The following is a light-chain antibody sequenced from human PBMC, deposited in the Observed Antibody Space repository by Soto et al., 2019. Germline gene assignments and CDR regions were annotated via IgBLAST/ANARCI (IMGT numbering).Light chain of an antibody. CDR3: QQSYIVPYT. CDR2: VGS. J-gene: IGKJ2*01. CDR1: ENIRNY. Sequence: DIQMTQSPSSLSASVGDRVTISCRSSENIRNYLIWYRQKPGKAPELLMYVGSTLESGVPSRFSGSGLGTDFTLTIMSLQPEDFGVYYCQQSYIVPYTFGRGTSLDI. V-gene: IGKV1-39*01.